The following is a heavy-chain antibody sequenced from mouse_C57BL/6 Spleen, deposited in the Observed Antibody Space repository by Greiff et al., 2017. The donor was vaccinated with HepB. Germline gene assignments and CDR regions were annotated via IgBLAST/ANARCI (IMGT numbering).Heavy chain of an antibody. CDR2: IHPNSGST. D-gene: IGHD2-10*02. CDR3: ASSKVYWYFDV. J-gene: IGHJ1*03. Sequence: QVQLQQPGAELVKPGASVKLSCKASGYTFTSYWMHWVKQRPGQGLEWIGMIHPNSGSTNYNEKFKSKATLTVDKSSSTAYMQLSSLTSEDSAVYYCASSKVYWYFDVWGTGTTVTVSS. V-gene: IGHV1-64*01. CDR1: GYTFTSYW.